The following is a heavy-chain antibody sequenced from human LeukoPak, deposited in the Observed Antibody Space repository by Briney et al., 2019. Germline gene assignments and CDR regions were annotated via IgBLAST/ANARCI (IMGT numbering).Heavy chain of an antibody. CDR3: ARWYYSGWAFDY. CDR2: IHDSGST. D-gene: IGHD6-19*01. CDR1: GGTISSSY. J-gene: IGHJ4*02. V-gene: IGHV4-59*08. Sequence: SETLSLTCTVSGGTISSSYWNWIRQPPGKGLEWIGYIHDSGSTKYNPSLKSRVTISVETSKNQFPLKLSSVTAADTAVYYCARWYYSGWAFDYWGQGTLVTGSS.